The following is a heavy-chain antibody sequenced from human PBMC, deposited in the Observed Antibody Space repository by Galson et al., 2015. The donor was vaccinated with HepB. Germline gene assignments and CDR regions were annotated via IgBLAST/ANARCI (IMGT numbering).Heavy chain of an antibody. CDR1: GYTFTGYY. Sequence: SVKVSCKASGYTFTGYYMHWVRQAPGQGLEWMGWINPNSGGTNYAQKFQGRVTMTRDTSISTAYMELSRLRSDDTAVYYCARVGTVTTPTYYYYYMDVWGKGTTVTVSS. J-gene: IGHJ6*03. V-gene: IGHV1-2*02. CDR2: INPNSGGT. D-gene: IGHD4-11*01. CDR3: ARVGTVTTPTYYYYYMDV.